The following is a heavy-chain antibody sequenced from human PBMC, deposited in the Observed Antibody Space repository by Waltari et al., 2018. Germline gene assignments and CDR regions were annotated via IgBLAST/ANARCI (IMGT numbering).Heavy chain of an antibody. CDR3: ARGMRAVAGSYYYYMDV. J-gene: IGHJ6*03. V-gene: IGHV4-59*01. CDR1: GGSISSYY. CDR2: IYYSGST. D-gene: IGHD6-19*01. Sequence: QVQLQESGPGLVKPSETLSLTCTVSGGSISSYYWSWIRQPPGKGLEWIGYIYYSGSTNYNPSLKSRVTISVDTSKNQFSRKLSSVTAADTAVYYCARGMRAVAGSYYYYMDVWGKGTTVTVSS.